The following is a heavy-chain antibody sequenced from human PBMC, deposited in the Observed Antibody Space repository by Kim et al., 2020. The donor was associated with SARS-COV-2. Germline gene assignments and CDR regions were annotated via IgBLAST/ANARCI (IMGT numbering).Heavy chain of an antibody. CDR2: INSDGSST. CDR3: ARGRGGGSLDY. Sequence: GGSLRLSCAASGFTFNRYWMHWVRQAPGKGLVWVARINSDGSSTIYTDSVKGPLTISRDNAKNTLILQMNSLRAEDTAVYYCARGRGGGSLDYWGPGTLVTVSS. CDR1: GFTFNRYW. V-gene: IGHV3-74*01. J-gene: IGHJ4*02. D-gene: IGHD2-15*01.